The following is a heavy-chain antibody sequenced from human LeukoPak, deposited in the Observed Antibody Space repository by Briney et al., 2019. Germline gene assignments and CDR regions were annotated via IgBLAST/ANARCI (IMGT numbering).Heavy chain of an antibody. CDR3: ARVVGSSSSKNWFDP. J-gene: IGHJ5*02. CDR2: VYHSGNT. D-gene: IGHD2-2*01. V-gene: IGHV4-38-2*01. Sequence: SETLSLTCAVSGYSITDGYYWGWIRQPPGKGPEYIGFVYHSGNTYYNPSLRRRVTMSVDTSKNQFSLNLTSVTAADTAVYFCARVVGSSSSKNWFDPWGQGTLVTVSA. CDR1: GYSITDGYY.